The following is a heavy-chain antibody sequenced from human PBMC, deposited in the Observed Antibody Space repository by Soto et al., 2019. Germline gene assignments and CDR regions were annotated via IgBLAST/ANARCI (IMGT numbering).Heavy chain of an antibody. J-gene: IGHJ4*02. V-gene: IGHV4-59*08. CDR3: ARLGYSSGWHCDY. Sequence: PSETLSLTCTVSGGSISNYYWTWIRQPPGKGLQWIRYIYYSGTTNYNPSLKSRVTISVDTSKNQFSLKLTSVTAADTAVYYCARLGYSSGWHCDYWGQGTLVTVSS. CDR2: IYYSGTT. D-gene: IGHD6-19*01. CDR1: GGSISNYY.